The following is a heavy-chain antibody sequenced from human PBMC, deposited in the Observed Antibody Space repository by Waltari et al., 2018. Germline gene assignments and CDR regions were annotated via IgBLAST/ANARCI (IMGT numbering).Heavy chain of an antibody. Sequence: EVQLVESGGGLVKPGGSLRLSCAASGFTFSSSSMNWVRQAPGQGLEWVSSISSISSYIYYADSVKGRFTISRDNAKNSLYLQMNSLRAEDTAVYYCARGWLGVDPDYWGQGTLVTVSS. V-gene: IGHV3-21*01. CDR2: ISSISSYI. J-gene: IGHJ4*02. CDR1: GFTFSSSS. D-gene: IGHD6-19*01. CDR3: ARGWLGVDPDY.